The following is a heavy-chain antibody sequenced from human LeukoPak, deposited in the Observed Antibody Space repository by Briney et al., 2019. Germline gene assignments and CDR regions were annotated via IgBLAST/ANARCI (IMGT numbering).Heavy chain of an antibody. CDR2: ISSSSYI. V-gene: IGHV3-21*01. D-gene: IGHD6-13*01. CDR1: GFTFSSYS. J-gene: IGHJ4*02. CDR3: ARDLGRIGTSSLGY. Sequence: PGGSLRLSCAASGFTFSSYSMNWVRQAPGKGLEWVSSISSSSYIYYADSVKGRFTISRDNAKNSLYLQMNSLRAEDTAVYYCARDLGRIGTSSLGYWGQGTLVTVSS.